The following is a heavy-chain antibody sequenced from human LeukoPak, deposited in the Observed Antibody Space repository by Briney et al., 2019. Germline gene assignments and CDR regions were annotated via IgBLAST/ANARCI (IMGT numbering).Heavy chain of an antibody. J-gene: IGHJ6*03. CDR1: GGTFSSYA. CDR3: ARDAKLRFLEWDDYYYYMDV. D-gene: IGHD3-3*01. Sequence: GASVKVSCKASGGTFSSYAISWVRQAPGQGLEWMGGIIPFFGTANYAQKFQGRVTNTADKSTSTAYMELSSLRSEDTAVYYCARDAKLRFLEWDDYYYYMDVWGKGTTVTVSS. CDR2: IIPFFGTA. V-gene: IGHV1-69*06.